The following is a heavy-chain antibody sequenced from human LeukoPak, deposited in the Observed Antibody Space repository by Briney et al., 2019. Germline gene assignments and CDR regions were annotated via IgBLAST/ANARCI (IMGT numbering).Heavy chain of an antibody. J-gene: IGHJ6*02. Sequence: GGSLRLSCAASGFTFSSYAMHWVRQDPGKGLEWVAVISYDGSNKYYADSVKGRFTISRDNSKNTLYLQMNSLRAEDTAVYYCARLWYGSGSYDYGMDVWGQGTRVTVSS. CDR1: GFTFSSYA. V-gene: IGHV3-30-3*01. CDR2: ISYDGSNK. CDR3: ARLWYGSGSYDYGMDV. D-gene: IGHD3-10*01.